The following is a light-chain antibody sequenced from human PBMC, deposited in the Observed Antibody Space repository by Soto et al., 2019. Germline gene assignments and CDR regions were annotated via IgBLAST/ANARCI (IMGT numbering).Light chain of an antibody. V-gene: IGKV1-5*03. J-gene: IGKJ5*01. CDR1: QSISSW. Sequence: DIQMTQSPSTLSASVGDRVTITCRASQSISSWLAWYQQKPGKAPKLLIYKASSLESGVPSRFSGSGSGTEFTLTISSLHLDYFSTYYCQQYNTYPIPFGQGPRLEIK. CDR3: QQYNTYPIP. CDR2: KAS.